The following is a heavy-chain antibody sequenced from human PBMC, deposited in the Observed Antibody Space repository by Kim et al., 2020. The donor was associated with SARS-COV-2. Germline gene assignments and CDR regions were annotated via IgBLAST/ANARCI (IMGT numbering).Heavy chain of an antibody. D-gene: IGHD4-17*01. CDR2: ISWNSGSI. Sequence: GGSLRLSCAASGFTFDDYAMHWVRQAPGKGLEWVSGISWNSGSIGYADSVKGRFTISRDNAKNSLYLQMNSLRAEDTALYYCAKDPHPIYGESYFDYWGQGTLVTVSS. J-gene: IGHJ4*02. CDR3: AKDPHPIYGESYFDY. CDR1: GFTFDDYA. V-gene: IGHV3-9*01.